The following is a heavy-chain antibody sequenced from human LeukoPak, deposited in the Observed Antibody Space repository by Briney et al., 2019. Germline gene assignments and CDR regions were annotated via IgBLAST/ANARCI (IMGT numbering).Heavy chain of an antibody. CDR2: INHSGST. V-gene: IGHV4-34*01. D-gene: IGHD3-10*01. CDR1: GGSFSGYY. Sequence: SETLSLTCAVYGGSFSGYYWSWIRQPPGKGLEWIGEINHSGSTNYNPSLKSRVTISVDTSKTHFSLKLSSVAAADTAVYYCARTEGSWSKFNYWGEGTLVTVSS. J-gene: IGHJ4*02. CDR3: ARTEGSWSKFNY.